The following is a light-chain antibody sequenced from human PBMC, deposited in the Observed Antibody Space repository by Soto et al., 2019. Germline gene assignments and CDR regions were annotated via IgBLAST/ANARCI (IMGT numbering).Light chain of an antibody. Sequence: QSALTQPASVSGSPGQSITISCTGTSSDVSTTNYVSWYQQHPGKAPKLIIYDVTDRPSGVSNRFSGSKSGNTASLAISGLRGEDEADYFCSSYTAGYTLVLFGGGTPLTVL. CDR3: SSYTAGYTLVL. J-gene: IGLJ2*01. CDR2: DVT. CDR1: SSDVSTTNY. V-gene: IGLV2-14*03.